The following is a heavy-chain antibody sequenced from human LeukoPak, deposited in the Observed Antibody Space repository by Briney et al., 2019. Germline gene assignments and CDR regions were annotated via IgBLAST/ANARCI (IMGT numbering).Heavy chain of an antibody. Sequence: SVKVSCKASGGTFSSYAIGWVRQAPGQGLEWMGGIIPISGTANYAQKFQGRVTITADESTSTAYMELSSLRSEDTAVYYCAREPADYNILTEGVYWGQGTLVTVSS. J-gene: IGHJ4*02. CDR1: GGTFSSYA. V-gene: IGHV1-69*13. D-gene: IGHD3-9*01. CDR3: AREPADYNILTEGVY. CDR2: IIPISGTA.